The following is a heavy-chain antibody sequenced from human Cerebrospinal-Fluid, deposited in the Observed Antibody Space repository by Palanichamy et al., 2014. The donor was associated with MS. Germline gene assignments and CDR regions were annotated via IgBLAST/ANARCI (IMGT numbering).Heavy chain of an antibody. V-gene: IGHV4-34*01. CDR2: INHSGSS. CDR1: GGSFSGYY. Sequence: QVQLQQWGAGLLKPSETLSLTCAVYGGSFSGYYWSWIRQPPGKGLEWIGDINHSGSSNYNPSLKSRVTISEDTSRNQFSLKLSSVTAADTAVYYCARGLDFWSGYSRRDSGKKCYFDYWGQGTLVTVSS. D-gene: IGHD3-3*01. J-gene: IGHJ4*02. CDR3: ARGLDFWSGYSRRDSGKKCYFDY.